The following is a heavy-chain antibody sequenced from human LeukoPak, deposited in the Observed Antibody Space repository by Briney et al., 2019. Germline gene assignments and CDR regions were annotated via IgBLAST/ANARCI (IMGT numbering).Heavy chain of an antibody. Sequence: ASVKVSCKASGYTFTGYYMHWVRQAPGQGLXXXXXINPNSGGTNYAQKFQGRVTMTRDTSISTAYMELSRLRSDDTAVYYCARDGGYSYGYIPFDYWGQGTLVTVSS. V-gene: IGHV1-2*02. CDR3: ARDGGYSYGYIPFDY. J-gene: IGHJ4*02. CDR1: GYTFTGYY. CDR2: INPNSGGT. D-gene: IGHD5-18*01.